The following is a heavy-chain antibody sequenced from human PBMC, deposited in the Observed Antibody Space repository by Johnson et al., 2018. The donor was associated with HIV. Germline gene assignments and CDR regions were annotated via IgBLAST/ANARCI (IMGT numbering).Heavy chain of an antibody. Sequence: QVQLVESGGGLVKPGESLRLSCVASGFTFSDVWMTWVRQAPGRGLEWVSYISSSGLTIYYADSVKGRFTISRDNAKNSLYLQMNSLRAVDTTVYYCARGGDGSQRGGHNHLWLFAFDIWGQGTMVTVSS. CDR2: ISSSGLTI. J-gene: IGHJ3*02. D-gene: IGHD2-21*01. V-gene: IGHV3-11*04. CDR1: GFTFSDVW. CDR3: ARGGDGSQRGGHNHLWLFAFDI.